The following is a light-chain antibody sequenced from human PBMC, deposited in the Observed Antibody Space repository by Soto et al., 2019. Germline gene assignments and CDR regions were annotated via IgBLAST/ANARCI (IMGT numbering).Light chain of an antibody. V-gene: IGKV1-39*01. CDR2: GVS. CDR1: QSVRTY. CDR3: QQSYSTPWT. J-gene: IGKJ1*01. Sequence: DIQMTQSPSSLSASVGDRVTITCRASQSVRTYLNWYQQKPGKAPNLLIYGVSTLHSGVPSRFSGTGPGTDFTLTISSLQPEDFASYYCQQSYSTPWTFGPGTKVDIK.